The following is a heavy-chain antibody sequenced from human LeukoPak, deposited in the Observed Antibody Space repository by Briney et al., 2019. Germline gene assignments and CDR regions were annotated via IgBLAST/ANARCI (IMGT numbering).Heavy chain of an antibody. CDR2: INSDGSST. CDR3: AREERGYCSGGSCYLSSFDY. Sequence: GGSLRLSCAASGFTFSSYWMHWVRQAPGKGLVRVSRINSDGSSTSYADSVKGRFTISRDNAKNTLYLQMNSLRAEDTAVYYCAREERGYCSGGSCYLSSFDYWGQGTLVTVSS. J-gene: IGHJ4*02. D-gene: IGHD2-15*01. V-gene: IGHV3-74*01. CDR1: GFTFSSYW.